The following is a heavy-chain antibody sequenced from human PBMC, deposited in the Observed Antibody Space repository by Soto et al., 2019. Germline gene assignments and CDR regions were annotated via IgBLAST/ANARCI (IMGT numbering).Heavy chain of an antibody. J-gene: IGHJ4*02. CDR3: AREKRANGYFDY. Sequence: VQLVESGGGLVQTGGSLRLSCAASGFTFSAYWMSWVRQAPGKGLEWVANIKQAGSEKYDVDSVNGRFIISRDDAKNSLFLQVNSLRVEDTAVYYCAREKRANGYFDYWGQGTLVTVSS. V-gene: IGHV3-7*01. D-gene: IGHD6-25*01. CDR1: GFTFSAYW. CDR2: IKQAGSEK.